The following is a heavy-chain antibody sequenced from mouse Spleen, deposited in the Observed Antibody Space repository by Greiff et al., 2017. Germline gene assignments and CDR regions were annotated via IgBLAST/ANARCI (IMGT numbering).Heavy chain of an antibody. V-gene: IGHV1-64*01. CDR2: IHPNSGST. CDR3: AREGTVVAFYWYFDV. CDR1: GYTFTSYW. Sequence: VQLQQPGAELVKPGASVKLSCKASGYTFTSYWMHWVKQRPGQGLEWIGMIHPNSGSTNYNEKFKSKATLTVDKSSSTAYMQLSSLTSEDSAVYYCAREGTVVAFYWYFDVWGAGTTVTVSS. D-gene: IGHD1-1*01. J-gene: IGHJ1*01.